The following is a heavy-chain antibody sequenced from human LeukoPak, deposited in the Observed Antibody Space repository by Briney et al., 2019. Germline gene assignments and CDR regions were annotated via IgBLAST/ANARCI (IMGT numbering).Heavy chain of an antibody. CDR2: IIPILGIA. CDR1: GGTFSSYA. D-gene: IGHD3-22*01. Sequence: GASVKVSCKASGGTFSSYAISWVRQAPGQGLEWMGRIIPILGIANYAQKFQGRVTITADKSTSTAYMELSSLRSEDTAVYYCASGHYYDSSGYGYWGQGTLVTVSS. V-gene: IGHV1-69*04. CDR3: ASGHYYDSSGYGY. J-gene: IGHJ4*02.